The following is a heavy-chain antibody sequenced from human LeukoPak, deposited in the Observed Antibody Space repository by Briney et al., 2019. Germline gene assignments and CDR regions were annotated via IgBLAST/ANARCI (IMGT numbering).Heavy chain of an antibody. D-gene: IGHD3-3*02. CDR1: GFTFSRHS. V-gene: IGHV3-48*02. J-gene: IGHJ6*02. CDR3: VRHLPSNYGMDV. Sequence: PGGSLILSCAASGFTFSRHSMNWVRQAPGKGLEWVSYISGSSSAIFYADSVKGRFTISRDNAKNSLSLQMNSLRDEDTAVYYCVRHLPSNYGMDVWGQGITVTVSS. CDR2: ISGSSSAI.